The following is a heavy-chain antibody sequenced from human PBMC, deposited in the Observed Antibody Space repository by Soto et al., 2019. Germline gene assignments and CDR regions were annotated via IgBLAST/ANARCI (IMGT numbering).Heavy chain of an antibody. CDR3: AKGSSGSYINWFGP. J-gene: IGHJ5*02. CDR1: GYTCTNYY. V-gene: IGHV1-46*01. CDR2: VNPSSGST. Sequence: ASVKVSCKTSGYTCTNYYIHWVRQAPGQGLEWMGIVNPSSGSTSYPQKFQGRVTMTRDTSTSTAYMDLSSLKSEDTAVYYCAKGSSGSYINWFGPWGQGTLVTVSS. D-gene: IGHD1-26*01.